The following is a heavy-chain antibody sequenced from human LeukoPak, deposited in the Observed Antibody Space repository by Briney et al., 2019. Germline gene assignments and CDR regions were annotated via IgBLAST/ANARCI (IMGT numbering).Heavy chain of an antibody. D-gene: IGHD3-16*01. V-gene: IGHV4-59*01. CDR1: GASISSYY. J-gene: IGHJ6*03. CDR2: IYHSGST. CDR3: ARETSQKGAHYMDV. Sequence: PSETLSLTCTVSGASISSYYWSWIRQPPGKGLEWIGYIYHSGSTNYNPSLKSRVTISVDTSKNQFSLKLSSVTAADTAVYYCARETSQKGAHYMDVWGKGTTVTISS.